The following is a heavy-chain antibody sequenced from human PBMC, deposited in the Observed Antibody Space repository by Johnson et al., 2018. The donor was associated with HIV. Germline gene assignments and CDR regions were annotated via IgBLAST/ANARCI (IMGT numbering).Heavy chain of an antibody. CDR2: IKSKTDGGTT. V-gene: IGHV3-15*01. CDR1: GFTFNNAW. Sequence: VQLVESGGGLVKPGGSLRLSCAVSGFTFNNAWMSWVRQAPGKGLEWVGRIKSKTDGGTTDYAAPVKGRFTISRDDSKNTLYLQMNSLKTEDTAVYYCSLLQYYYDSRLGSGAFDIWGQGTMVTVSS. CDR3: SLLQYYYDSRLGSGAFDI. D-gene: IGHD3-22*01. J-gene: IGHJ3*02.